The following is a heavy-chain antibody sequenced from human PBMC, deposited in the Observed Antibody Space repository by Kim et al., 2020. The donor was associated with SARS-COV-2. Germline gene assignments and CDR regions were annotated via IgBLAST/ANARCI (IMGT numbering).Heavy chain of an antibody. CDR3: AREPSP. J-gene: IGHJ5*02. Sequence: GGSLRLSCAASGFTFSSYALHWVRQAPGKGLEWVAVISYDGSNKYYADSVKGRFTISRDNSKNTLYLQMNSLRAEDTAVYYCAREPSPWGQGTLVTVSS. CDR2: ISYDGSNK. V-gene: IGHV3-30*04. CDR1: GFTFSSYA.